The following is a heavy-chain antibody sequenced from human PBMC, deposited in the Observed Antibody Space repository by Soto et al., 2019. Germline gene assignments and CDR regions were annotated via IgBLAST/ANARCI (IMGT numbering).Heavy chain of an antibody. D-gene: IGHD3-22*01. V-gene: IGHV3-30*18. CDR3: AKVREDRSGYYYPLYYYGMDV. Sequence: QVQLVESGGGVVQPGRSLRLSCAASGFTFSSYGMHWVRQAPGKGLEWVAVISYDGSNKYYADSVKGRFTISRDNSKNSLYLQMNSLRAEDTAVYYCAKVREDRSGYYYPLYYYGMDVWGQGTTVTVSS. CDR2: ISYDGSNK. CDR1: GFTFSSYG. J-gene: IGHJ6*02.